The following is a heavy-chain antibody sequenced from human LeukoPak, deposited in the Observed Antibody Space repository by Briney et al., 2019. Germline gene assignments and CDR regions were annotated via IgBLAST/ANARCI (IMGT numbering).Heavy chain of an antibody. CDR1: GYTFTSYA. J-gene: IGHJ5*02. CDR2: INVGNGNT. CDR3: AREYQLLGTVYNYFDP. D-gene: IGHD2-2*01. Sequence: ASVKVSCKASGYTFTSYAMYWVRQAPGQRLEWMGWINVGNGNTKYSQEFQGRVTITRDTSASTAYMELSSLRSEDMAVYYCAREYQLLGTVYNYFDPWGQGTLVTVSS. V-gene: IGHV1-3*03.